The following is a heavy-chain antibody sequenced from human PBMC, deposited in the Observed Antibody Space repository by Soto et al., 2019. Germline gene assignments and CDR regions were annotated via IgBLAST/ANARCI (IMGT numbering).Heavy chain of an antibody. CDR3: ARSNHFDP. CDR2: ISYDGSNK. J-gene: IGHJ5*02. CDR1: GFTFSSYG. V-gene: IGHV3-30*03. Sequence: GGSLRLSCAASGFTFSSYGMHWVRQAPGKGLEWVAVISYDGSNKYYADSVKGRFTISRDNSKNTLYLQMNSLRAEDTAVYYCARSNHFDPWGQGTLVTLSS.